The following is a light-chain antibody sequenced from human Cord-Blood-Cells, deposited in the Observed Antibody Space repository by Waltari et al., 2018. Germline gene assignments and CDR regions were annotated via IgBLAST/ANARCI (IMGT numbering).Light chain of an antibody. CDR1: SSDVGGYNY. V-gene: IGLV2-14*01. J-gene: IGLJ1*01. CDR2: DVS. Sequence: QSALTQPASVSGSPGQSITISCTGTSSDVGGYNYVSWYQQHPGKAHKLLIYDVSKRTSGGSYRFSGSKSGNTASLTSSGLQAEYEADYYCSSCTSSSTSLYVFGTGTKVTVL. CDR3: SSCTSSSTSLYV.